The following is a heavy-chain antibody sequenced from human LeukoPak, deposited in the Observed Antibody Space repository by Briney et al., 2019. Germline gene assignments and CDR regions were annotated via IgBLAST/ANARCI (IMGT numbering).Heavy chain of an antibody. CDR2: IKSDGST. CDR1: GFTFSSYW. V-gene: IGHV3-74*01. Sequence: PGGSLRLSCAASGFTFSSYWMHWVRQAPGKGLVWVSRIKSDGSTRYADSVKGRFTIYRDNAKKTVSLQINSLRAEDTGVYYCARAPSEIGGYYPEYFRHWGQGTVVTVSP. D-gene: IGHD3-22*01. J-gene: IGHJ1*01. CDR3: ARAPSEIGGYYPEYFRH.